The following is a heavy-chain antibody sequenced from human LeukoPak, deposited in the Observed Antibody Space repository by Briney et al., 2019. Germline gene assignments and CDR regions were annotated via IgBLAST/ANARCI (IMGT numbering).Heavy chain of an antibody. CDR3: THCSGGSCYSGPSFDY. V-gene: IGHV1-2*02. Sequence: ASVKVSCKASGYTFTGYYMHWVRQAPGQGLEWMGWINPNSGGTNYAQKFQGRVTMTRVTSISTAYMELSRLRSDDTAVYYCTHCSGGSCYSGPSFDYWGQGTLVTVSS. D-gene: IGHD2-15*01. CDR2: INPNSGGT. J-gene: IGHJ4*02. CDR1: GYTFTGYY.